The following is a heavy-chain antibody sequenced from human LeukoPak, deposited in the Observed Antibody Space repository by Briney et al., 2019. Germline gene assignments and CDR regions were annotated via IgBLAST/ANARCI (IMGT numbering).Heavy chain of an antibody. V-gene: IGHV4-59*01. J-gene: IGHJ4*02. D-gene: IGHD3-22*01. Sequence: PSETLSLTCTVSGGSISSYYWSWIRQPPGKGLEWIGYIYYSGCTNYNPSLKSRVTISVDTSKNQFSLKLSSVTAADTAVYYCARVTYYYDSSGYYSPYYFDYWGQGTLVTVSS. CDR1: GGSISSYY. CDR2: IYYSGCT. CDR3: ARVTYYYDSSGYYSPYYFDY.